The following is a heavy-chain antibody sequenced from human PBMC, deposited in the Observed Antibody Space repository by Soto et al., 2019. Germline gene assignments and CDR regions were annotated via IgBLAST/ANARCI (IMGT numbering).Heavy chain of an antibody. CDR2: ISASSSNI. V-gene: IGHV3-48*01. CDR1: GFTFSNYA. J-gene: IGHJ4*02. Sequence: PGGSLRLSCAASGFTFSNYAMDWVRQAPGKGLEWVSYISASSSNIRYADSVKGRFTISRDNAKSSVYLQMNSLRADDSAVYYCARETHNSSSWYPDYWGQGTLVTVSS. D-gene: IGHD6-13*01. CDR3: ARETHNSSSWYPDY.